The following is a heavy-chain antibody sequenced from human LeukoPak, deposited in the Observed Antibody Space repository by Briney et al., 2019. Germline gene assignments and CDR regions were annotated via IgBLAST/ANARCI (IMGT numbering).Heavy chain of an antibody. J-gene: IGHJ4*02. CDR3: ASAGFSEGSSGYRPYYFDY. V-gene: IGHV1-8*01. CDR2: MNPNSGNT. D-gene: IGHD3-22*01. CDR1: GYTFTSYD. Sequence: ASVKVSCKASGYTFTSYDINWVRQATGQGLEWMGWMNPNSGNTGYAQKFQGRVTMTRNTSISTAYMELSSLRSEDTAEYYCASAGFSEGSSGYRPYYFDYWGQGTLVTVSS.